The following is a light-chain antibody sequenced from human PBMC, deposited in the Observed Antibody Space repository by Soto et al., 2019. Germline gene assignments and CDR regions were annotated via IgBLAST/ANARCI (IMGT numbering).Light chain of an antibody. CDR3: QQHGRSPGVT. J-gene: IGKJ4*01. CDR2: GAS. CDR1: QSVNNRY. Sequence: EIVLTQSPGTLSLSPGERATLSCRASQSVNNRYLAWYQQIPGQAPRLVIFGASSRATGIPDRFSGSGSGTDFTLTVSRLEPEDFAVYYCQQHGRSPGVTFGGGTKGEIK. V-gene: IGKV3-20*01.